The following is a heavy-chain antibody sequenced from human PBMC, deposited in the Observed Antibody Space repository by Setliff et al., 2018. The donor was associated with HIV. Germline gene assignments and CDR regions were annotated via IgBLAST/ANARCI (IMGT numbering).Heavy chain of an antibody. CDR3: ARNSPFPPSSGAHFDF. J-gene: IGHJ4*02. CDR2: IYTSTGKP. CDR1: GYSFTTYS. V-gene: IGHV7-4-1*02. D-gene: IGHD3-22*01. Sequence: ASVKVSCKASGYSFTTYSINWLRQAPGQGPEWMGWIYTSTGKPTYVRDFTGRFVFSLDTSVNTAFLQISDLKTEDTAVYYCARNSPFPPSSGAHFDFWGPGPLVTVSS.